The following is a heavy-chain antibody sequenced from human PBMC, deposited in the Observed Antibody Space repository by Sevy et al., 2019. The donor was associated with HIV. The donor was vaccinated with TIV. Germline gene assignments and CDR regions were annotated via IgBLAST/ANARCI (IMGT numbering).Heavy chain of an antibody. CDR1: GYTFTAYH. J-gene: IGHJ4*02. D-gene: IGHD6-13*01. CDR3: SRETWYFAN. V-gene: IGHV1-2*02. Sequence: ASVKVSCKTSGYTFTAYHMHWMRQAPGQGVEWMGWVYPNSGDTEYAQKFQGRVTMTTDTSINTVYMELSGLRSDDTAMYYCSRETWYFANCGQGTLVTVSS. CDR2: VYPNSGDT.